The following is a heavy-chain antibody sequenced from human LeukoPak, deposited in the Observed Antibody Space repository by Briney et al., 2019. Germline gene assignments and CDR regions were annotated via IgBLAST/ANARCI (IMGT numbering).Heavy chain of an antibody. CDR2: IYSGGTT. CDR1: GFTVSSNY. D-gene: IGHD2-15*01. CDR3: ARKLVVVAAERDAFDI. V-gene: IGHV3-53*01. Sequence: GGSLRLSCAASGFTVSSNYMSWVRQAPGKGLEWVSVIYSGGTTYYADSVKGRFTISRDNAKNSLYLQMNSLRAEDTAVYYCARKLVVVAAERDAFDIWGQGTMVTVSS. J-gene: IGHJ3*02.